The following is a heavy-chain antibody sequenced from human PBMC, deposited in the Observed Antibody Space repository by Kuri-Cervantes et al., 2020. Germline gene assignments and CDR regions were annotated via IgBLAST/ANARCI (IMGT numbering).Heavy chain of an antibody. CDR3: ARHLITIFGVAKSADDY. CDR1: GGSFSGYY. Sequence: SETLSLTCAVYGGSFSGYYWSWIRQPPGKGLEWIGEINHSGSTNYNPSLKSRVTISVDTSKNQFSLKLSSVTAADTAVYYCARHLITIFGVAKSADDYWGQGTLVTVSS. V-gene: IGHV4-34*01. J-gene: IGHJ4*02. D-gene: IGHD3-3*01. CDR2: INHSGST.